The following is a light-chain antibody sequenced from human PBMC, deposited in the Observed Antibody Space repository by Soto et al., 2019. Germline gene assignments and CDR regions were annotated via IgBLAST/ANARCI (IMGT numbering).Light chain of an antibody. V-gene: IGKV3-15*01. CDR3: QHYNVYPWT. J-gene: IGKJ1*01. CDR2: GAS. Sequence: EIVMTQSPATLSVSPGERATLSCRASQSVSSNLAWYQQKPGQAPRLLIYGASTRATGTPARFSGSGSGTEFTLTISSLQPDDFATYYCQHYNVYPWTFGQGTKVDIK. CDR1: QSVSSN.